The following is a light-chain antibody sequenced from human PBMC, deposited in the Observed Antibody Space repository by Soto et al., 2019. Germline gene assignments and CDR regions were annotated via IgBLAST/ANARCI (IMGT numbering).Light chain of an antibody. V-gene: IGKV3-20*01. CDR2: GAS. J-gene: IGKJ2*01. CDR3: QQYANLYT. Sequence: ETVLTQSPGTLSLSPCERATLSCRASQSVSSNYLAWYQQKPGQAPRRLIYGASNRATGIPDRFSGSGSGTDFTLTISRLQPEDLAVYHCQQYANLYTFGQGTKLEIK. CDR1: QSVSSNY.